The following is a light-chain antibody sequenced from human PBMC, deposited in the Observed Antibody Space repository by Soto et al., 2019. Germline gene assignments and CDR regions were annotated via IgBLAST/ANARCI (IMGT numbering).Light chain of an antibody. V-gene: IGKV1-5*03. J-gene: IGKJ2*01. CDR3: QQYNSYPYT. CDR1: QSISSW. CDR2: KAS. Sequence: DIQMTQSPSTLSASVGDRVTITSRASQSISSWLAWYQQNPGKAPKVLIYKASSLESGVPSRFSGSGSGTEFTLTISSLQPDDFATYYCQQYNSYPYTFGQGTKLEIK.